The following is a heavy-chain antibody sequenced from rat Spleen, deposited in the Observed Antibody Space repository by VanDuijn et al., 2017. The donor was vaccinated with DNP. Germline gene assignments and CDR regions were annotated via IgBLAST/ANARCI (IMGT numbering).Heavy chain of an antibody. CDR2: MRYNGDT. CDR3: ARSDYSDDGFYYGYFDY. J-gene: IGHJ2*01. Sequence: QVQLTESGPGLVQPSETLSLTCTVSGFSLSGYSVYWVRQPSGKGLEWMGRMRYNGDTSYISDLKSRLSISRDTSKSQVFLRMNSLQTEDTAMYFCARSDYSDDGFYYGYFDYWGQGVMVTVSS. D-gene: IGHD1-12*02. CDR1: GFSLSGYS. V-gene: IGHV2-8*01.